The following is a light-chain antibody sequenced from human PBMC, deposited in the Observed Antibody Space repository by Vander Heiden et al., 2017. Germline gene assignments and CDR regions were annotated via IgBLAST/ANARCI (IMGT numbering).Light chain of an antibody. CDR2: DDS. Sequence: SYVLTQPPSGSVAPGKTARITCGGNNIGSKSGNWYQQKPGQAPVLVVYDDSDRPSGIPERFSGSNSGNTATLTISRVEAGDEADYYCQVWDSSSDHVVFGGGTKLTVL. CDR1: NIGSKS. J-gene: IGLJ2*01. CDR3: QVWDSSSDHVV. V-gene: IGLV3-21*03.